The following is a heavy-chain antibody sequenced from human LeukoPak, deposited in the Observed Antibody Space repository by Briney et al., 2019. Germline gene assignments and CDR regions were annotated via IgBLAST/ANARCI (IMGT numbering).Heavy chain of an antibody. CDR1: GYSFTSYW. CDR2: IYPGDSDT. CDR3: ARLMYYYDSSGGNDY. D-gene: IGHD3-22*01. J-gene: IGHJ4*02. V-gene: IGHV5-51*01. Sequence: GESLQISCQGSGYSFTSYWIGWVRQMPGKGLEWMGIIYPGDSDTRYSPSFQGQVTISADKSISTAYLQWSSLKASDTAMYYCARLMYYYDSSGGNDYWGQGTLVTVSS.